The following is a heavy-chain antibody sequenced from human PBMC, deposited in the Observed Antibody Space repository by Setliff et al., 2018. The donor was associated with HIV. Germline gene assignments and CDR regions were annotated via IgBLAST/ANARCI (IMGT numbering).Heavy chain of an antibody. D-gene: IGHD5-18*01. CDR3: AREGKTALVTKYFDY. Sequence: SETLSLTCTVSSGSISSGTYYWSWIRQYPGKGLEWIVYIDYSGSAFYNPSLKSRITISRDTSKNQFSLKMNSVTAADTAVYYCAREGKTALVTKYFDYWGHGKRVTVSS. CDR2: IDYSGSA. V-gene: IGHV4-31*03. J-gene: IGHJ4*01. CDR1: SGSISSGTYY.